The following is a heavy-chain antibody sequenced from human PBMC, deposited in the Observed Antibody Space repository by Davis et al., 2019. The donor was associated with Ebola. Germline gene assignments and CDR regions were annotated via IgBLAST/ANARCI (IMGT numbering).Heavy chain of an antibody. Sequence: MPSETLSLTCVVSANCCSCVRQTPGQGLAWIGDIYVSGRANYNPSLKSRIIISVDRSKNQFSLQLISVTAADTGVYYCARAAAVGVFSYDYWGQGTLVTVSS. CDR2: IYVSGRA. D-gene: IGHD6-13*01. CDR3: ARAAAVGVFSYDY. V-gene: IGHV4/OR15-8*01. CDR1: ANC. J-gene: IGHJ4*02.